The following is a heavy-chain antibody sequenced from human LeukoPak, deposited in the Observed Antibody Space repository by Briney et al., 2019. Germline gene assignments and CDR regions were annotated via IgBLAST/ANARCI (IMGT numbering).Heavy chain of an antibody. Sequence: ASVKVSCKASGGTFSSYAISWVRQAPGQGLEWMGGIIPIFGTANYAQEFQGRVTITADESTSTAYMELSSLRSEDTAVYYCASRDGSGECGNWGQGTLVTVSS. D-gene: IGHD3-10*01. CDR3: ASRDGSGECGN. J-gene: IGHJ4*02. CDR1: GGTFSSYA. CDR2: IIPIFGTA. V-gene: IGHV1-69*13.